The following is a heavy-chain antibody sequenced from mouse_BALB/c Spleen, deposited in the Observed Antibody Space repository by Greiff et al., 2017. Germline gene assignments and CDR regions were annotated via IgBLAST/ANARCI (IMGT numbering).Heavy chain of an antibody. D-gene: IGHD1-3*01. CDR2: IRNKANGYTT. CDR1: GFTFTDYY. CDR3: ARVQLAWFAY. J-gene: IGHJ3*01. Sequence: EVHLVESGGGLVQPGGSLRLSCATSGFTFTDYYMSWVRQPPGKALEWLGFIRNKANGYTTEYSASVKGRFTISRDNSQSILYLQMNTLRAEDSATYYCARVQLAWFAYWGQGTLVTVSA. V-gene: IGHV7-3*02.